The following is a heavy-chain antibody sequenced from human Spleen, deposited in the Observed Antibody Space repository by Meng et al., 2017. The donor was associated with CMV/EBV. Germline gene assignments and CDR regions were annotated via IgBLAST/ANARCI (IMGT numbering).Heavy chain of an antibody. J-gene: IGHJ6*02. CDR3: AKHRGNNHNYYFYGLDV. CDR2: IIPIFGTA. V-gene: IGHV1-69*05. CDR1: GYTFTSYY. Sequence: SVKVSCKASGYTFTSYYVHWVRQAPGQGLEWMGGIIPIFGTANYAQKFQGRVTITTDESTSTAYMELSSLRSEDTAVYYCAKHRGNNHNYYFYGLDVWGQGTTVTVSS.